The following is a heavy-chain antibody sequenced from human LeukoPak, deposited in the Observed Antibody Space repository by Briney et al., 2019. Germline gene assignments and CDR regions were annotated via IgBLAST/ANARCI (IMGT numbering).Heavy chain of an antibody. D-gene: IGHD2-2*01. V-gene: IGHV4-59*01. J-gene: IGHJ3*02. Sequence: PSETLSLTCTVSGGSISGFYWSWIRQPPGKGLEWIGYIYYSGSTNYNPSLQSRVTMSVDTSKNQFSLKLSSVTAADTAVYYCARDVGGSTSWPRAFDIWGQGTMVTVSS. CDR2: IYYSGST. CDR1: GGSISGFY. CDR3: ARDVGGSTSWPRAFDI.